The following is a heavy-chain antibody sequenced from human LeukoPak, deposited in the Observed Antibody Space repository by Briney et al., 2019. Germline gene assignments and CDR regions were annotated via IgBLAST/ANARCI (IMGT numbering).Heavy chain of an antibody. CDR1: GFTFRDYY. D-gene: IGHD6-19*01. CDR2: ISGSGGST. Sequence: GGSLRLSCVASGFTFRDYYMSWIRRAPGKGLEWVSAISGSGGSTYYADSVKGRFTISRDNAKNSLYLQMNSLRAEDTAIYYCARDGSSGWSAPGSNRNWFDPWGQGTLVTVSS. J-gene: IGHJ5*02. V-gene: IGHV3-11*04. CDR3: ARDGSSGWSAPGSNRNWFDP.